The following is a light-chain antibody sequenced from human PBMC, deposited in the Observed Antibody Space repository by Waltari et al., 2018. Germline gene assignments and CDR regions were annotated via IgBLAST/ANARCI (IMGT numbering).Light chain of an antibody. CDR1: QSVSSSY. Sequence: EIVLTQSPGPLPSSPGERATLPCRASQSVSSSYLAWYQQKPGQAPSLLIYGASSRATGVPDRFSGSGSGTDFTLTISRLEPEDFAVYYCQQYGISPGTFGQGTKLEIK. CDR2: GAS. J-gene: IGKJ2*01. CDR3: QQYGISPGT. V-gene: IGKV3-20*01.